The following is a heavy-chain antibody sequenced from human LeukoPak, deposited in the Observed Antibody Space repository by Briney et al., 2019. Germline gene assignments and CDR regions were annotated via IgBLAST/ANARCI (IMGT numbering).Heavy chain of an antibody. J-gene: IGHJ3*02. D-gene: IGHD2-15*01. V-gene: IGHV5-51*01. Sequence: GESLKISCKGSGYSVTSDWIACVREMPGKGLEWMGIIYPGDSDTRYSPSFHGQVTMSADKSISPAYLQWSSLKASHTDVYHSAGRRYYSGDDCYSAAFDIWGQGTMVSVAS. CDR2: IYPGDSDT. CDR3: AGRRYYSGDDCYSAAFDI. CDR1: GYSVTSDW.